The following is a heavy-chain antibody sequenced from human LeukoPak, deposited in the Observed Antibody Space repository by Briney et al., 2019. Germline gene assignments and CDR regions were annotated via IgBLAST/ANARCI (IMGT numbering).Heavy chain of an antibody. CDR3: ATYRQVLLPFES. D-gene: IGHD2-8*02. J-gene: IGHJ4*02. CDR1: GFTFSSYG. CDR2: ITGRGEHI. Sequence: GGSLRLSCTASGFTFSSYGMNWVRQAPGKGLEWVSGITGRGEHIFYAGSVKGRFTISRDNSKNTLYLQMNSLRVEDTAVYYCATYRQVLLPFESWGQGTLVTVSS. V-gene: IGHV3-23*01.